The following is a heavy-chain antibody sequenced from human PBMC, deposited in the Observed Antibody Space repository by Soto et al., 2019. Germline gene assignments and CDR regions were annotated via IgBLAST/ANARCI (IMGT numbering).Heavy chain of an antibody. V-gene: IGHV3-21*01. CDR1: GFTFSSYS. CDR2: ISSSSSYI. Sequence: GGSLRLSCAASGFTFSSYSMNWVRQAPGKGLEWVSSISSSSSYIYYADSVKGRFTISRDNAKNSLYLQMNSLRAEDTAVYYCARSLRFLEWLSPLRFDPWGQGTLVTVSS. J-gene: IGHJ5*02. CDR3: ARSLRFLEWLSPLRFDP. D-gene: IGHD3-3*01.